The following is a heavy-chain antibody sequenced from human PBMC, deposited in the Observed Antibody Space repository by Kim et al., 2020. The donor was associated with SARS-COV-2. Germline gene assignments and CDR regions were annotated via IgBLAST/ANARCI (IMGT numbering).Heavy chain of an antibody. CDR2: ISSSGSTI. V-gene: IGHV3-11*01. CDR1: GFTFSDYY. J-gene: IGHJ4*02. Sequence: GGSLRLSCAASGFTFSDYYMSWIRQAPGKGLEWVSYISSSGSTIYYADSVKGRFTISRDNAKNSLYLQMNSLRAEDTAVYYCARDLKAVRRYCGGDCYPRWGQAPLVTVSS. D-gene: IGHD2-21*02. CDR3: ARDLKAVRRYCGGDCYPR.